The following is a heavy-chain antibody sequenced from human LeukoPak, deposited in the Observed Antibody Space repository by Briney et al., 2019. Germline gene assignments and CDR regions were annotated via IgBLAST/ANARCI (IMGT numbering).Heavy chain of an antibody. Sequence: GGSLRLSCAASGFTFSSYSMNWVRQAPGKGLEWVSYISSSSSTMYYADSVKGRFTISRDNAKNSLYLQMNSLRAEDTAVYYCARTRLLYYYDSSGCYWDYWGQGTLVTVSS. J-gene: IGHJ4*02. D-gene: IGHD3-22*01. CDR3: ARTRLLYYYDSSGCYWDY. CDR1: GFTFSSYS. CDR2: ISSSSSTM. V-gene: IGHV3-48*04.